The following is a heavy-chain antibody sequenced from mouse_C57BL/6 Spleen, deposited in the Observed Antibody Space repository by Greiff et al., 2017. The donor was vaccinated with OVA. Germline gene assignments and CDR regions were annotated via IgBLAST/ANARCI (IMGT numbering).Heavy chain of an antibody. CDR2: IYPGSGST. J-gene: IGHJ3*01. V-gene: IGHV1-55*01. Sequence: VQLQQPGAELVKPGASVKMSCKASGYTFTSYWITWVKQRPGQGLERIGDIYPGSGSTNYNEKFKSKATLTVDTSSSTAYMQLSSLTSEDSAVYYCANYYDYDGGFAYWGQGTLVTVSA. CDR3: ANYYDYDGGFAY. CDR1: GYTFTSYW. D-gene: IGHD2-4*01.